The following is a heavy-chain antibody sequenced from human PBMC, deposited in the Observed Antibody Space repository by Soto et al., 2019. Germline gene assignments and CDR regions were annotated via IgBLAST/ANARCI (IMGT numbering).Heavy chain of an antibody. D-gene: IGHD6-13*01. Sequence: TRGSLRLSCSGSGLTVSSFGMHCVRQAPGKGLEHVSTLSSNGIGTYYADSVKGRFTFSRDTSKNTLYLQMSSLRTEDTAVYYCVKDMGQAAVGIRYPYGLDVWGLGTTVTVSS. CDR1: GLTVSSFG. CDR3: VKDMGQAAVGIRYPYGLDV. V-gene: IGHV3-64D*06. J-gene: IGHJ6*02. CDR2: LSSNGIGT.